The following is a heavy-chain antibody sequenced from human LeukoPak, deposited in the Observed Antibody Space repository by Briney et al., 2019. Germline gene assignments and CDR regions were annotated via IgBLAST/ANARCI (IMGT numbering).Heavy chain of an antibody. V-gene: IGHV3-48*02. D-gene: IGHD1-14*01. Sequence: GGSLRLSCSASGFTFSSCSMDWVRQAPGKGLEWLSYITSSSGTIYYADSVKGRFTVSRDNAKNSLYLQMNSLRDEDTAVYYCARDRTTLTDYWGQGIQVTVSS. CDR2: ITSSSGTI. CDR3: ARDRTTLTDY. CDR1: GFTFSSCS. J-gene: IGHJ4*01.